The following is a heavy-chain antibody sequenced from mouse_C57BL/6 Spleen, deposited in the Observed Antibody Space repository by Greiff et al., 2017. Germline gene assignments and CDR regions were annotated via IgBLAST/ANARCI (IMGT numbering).Heavy chain of an antibody. CDR2: IYPGRGST. Sequence: VQLQQPGAELVKPGASVKMSCKASGYTFTSYWITWVKQRPGQGLEWIGDIYPGRGSTNYNEKFKSKATLTVDTSSSTAYMQLSSLTSEDSAVYYCASSVATGRYYAMDYWGQGTSVTVSS. J-gene: IGHJ4*01. V-gene: IGHV1-55*01. CDR1: GYTFTSYW. CDR3: ASSVATGRYYAMDY. D-gene: IGHD1-1*01.